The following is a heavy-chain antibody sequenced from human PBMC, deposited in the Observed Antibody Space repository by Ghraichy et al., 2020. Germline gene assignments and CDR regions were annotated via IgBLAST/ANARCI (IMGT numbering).Heavy chain of an antibody. J-gene: IGHJ4*02. D-gene: IGHD1-26*01. CDR3: AKSSGSFSNYDY. CDR1: GFAFSIHA. CDR2: ISSSGGDT. V-gene: IGHV3-23*01. Sequence: GGSLRLSCAASGFAFSIHAMSWVRQAPGKGLDWVSGISSSGGDTYYADSVRGRFTISRDNAKNTLDLQLNSLRAEDTAIYYCAKSSGSFSNYDYWGRGTLVTVSS.